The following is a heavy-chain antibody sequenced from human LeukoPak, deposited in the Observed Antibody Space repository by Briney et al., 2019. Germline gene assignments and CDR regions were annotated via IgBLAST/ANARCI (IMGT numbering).Heavy chain of an antibody. Sequence: GGSLRLSCAASGFTFSTYAMSWVRQAPGKGLEWVSTISGSGGSTYYADSVKGRFTISRDNSKNTLYLQMNSLRAEDTAVYYCAKDLGYYDSSGYYFNYWGQGTLVTVSS. J-gene: IGHJ4*02. D-gene: IGHD3-22*01. CDR3: AKDLGYYDSSGYYFNY. CDR2: ISGSGGST. CDR1: GFTFSTYA. V-gene: IGHV3-23*01.